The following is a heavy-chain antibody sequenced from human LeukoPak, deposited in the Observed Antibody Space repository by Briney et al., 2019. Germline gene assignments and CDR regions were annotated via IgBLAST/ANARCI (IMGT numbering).Heavy chain of an antibody. CDR2: IYYTGSP. D-gene: IGHD2-15*01. CDR3: ARVLADYKLLLGYHYYYMDV. CDR1: GVSINGGDYY. Sequence: NPSETLSLTCGVYGVSINGGDYYWSWVRQQPGKGLEWVAYIYYTGSPFYNPSLESRLTISVDTSKNQFSLILSSVTAADTAVYYCARVLADYKLLLGYHYYYMDVWGEGTTVTVSS. V-gene: IGHV4-31*11. J-gene: IGHJ6*03.